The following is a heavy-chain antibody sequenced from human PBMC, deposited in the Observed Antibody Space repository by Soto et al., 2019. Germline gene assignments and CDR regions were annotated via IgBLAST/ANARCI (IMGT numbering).Heavy chain of an antibody. J-gene: IGHJ5*02. D-gene: IGHD1-20*01. CDR1: GYTFTSYG. CDR3: ASSITGTNIDWFDP. CDR2: ISAYNGNT. V-gene: IGHV1-18*01. Sequence: ASVKVSCKASGYTFTSYGISWVRQAPGQGLEWMGWISAYNGNTNYAQKLQGRVTMTTDTSTSTAYMELRSLRSDDTAVYYCASSITGTNIDWFDPWGQGTLVTVSS.